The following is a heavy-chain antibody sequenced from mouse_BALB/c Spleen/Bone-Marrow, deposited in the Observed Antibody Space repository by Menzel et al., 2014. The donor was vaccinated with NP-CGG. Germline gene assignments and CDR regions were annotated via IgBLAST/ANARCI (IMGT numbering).Heavy chain of an antibody. Sequence: EVMLVESGGGLVQPGGSRKLSCAASGFTFSNFGMHWFRQSPEKGLEWVAFVGTGSTIIYYADTVKGRFTISRDNPENTLFLQMTSLRSEDTAIYYCARSHFYGNYFDYWGQGTTLTVSS. CDR2: VGTGSTII. V-gene: IGHV5-17*02. CDR1: GFTFSNFG. J-gene: IGHJ2*01. D-gene: IGHD2-1*01. CDR3: ARSHFYGNYFDY.